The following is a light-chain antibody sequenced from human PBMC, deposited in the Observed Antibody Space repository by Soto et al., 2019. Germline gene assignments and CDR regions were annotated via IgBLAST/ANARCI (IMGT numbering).Light chain of an antibody. CDR1: QSISGW. CDR3: QQYHDYWT. V-gene: IGKV1-5*01. Sequence: DIQMTQSPSTLSASIRKKITNTCPPSQSISGWLAWYQQKPGKAPKLLISDVSSLESGVPSRFSGSGSGTEFTLTISSLQPDDFAVYYCQQYHDYWTFGPGTKVDIK. J-gene: IGKJ1*01. CDR2: DVS.